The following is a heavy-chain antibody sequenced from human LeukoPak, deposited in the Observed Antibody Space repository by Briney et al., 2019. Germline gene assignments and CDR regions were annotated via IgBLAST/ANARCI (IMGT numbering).Heavy chain of an antibody. J-gene: IGHJ4*02. CDR2: ISSSGTTI. D-gene: IGHD5-18*01. CDR1: GFTFSSYE. CDR3: ARGVSGYSRGSRFDY. V-gene: IGHV3-48*03. Sequence: GESLRLSCAASGFTFSSYEMNWVRQPPGKGLEWVSYISSSGTTIYYADSVRGRFTISRDNAKNSVYLQMSSLRAEDTAVYYCARGVSGYSRGSRFDYWGQGTLVTVSS.